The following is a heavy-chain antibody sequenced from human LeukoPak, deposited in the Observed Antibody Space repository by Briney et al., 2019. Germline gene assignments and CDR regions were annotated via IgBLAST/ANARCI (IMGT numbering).Heavy chain of an antibody. D-gene: IGHD2-21*02. J-gene: IGHJ4*02. CDR3: TRAPYCGGDCHRN. CDR1: GFTFGDYA. V-gene: IGHV3-49*04. Sequence: GGSLRLSCTTSGFTFGDYAMSWVRQAPGMELEWVGFITSSAYGGTTAYAASVKGRFTISRDDSKNIAYLQMNSLETEDTAVYYCTRAPYCGGDCHRNWGQGTLVTVSS. CDR2: ITSSAYGGTT.